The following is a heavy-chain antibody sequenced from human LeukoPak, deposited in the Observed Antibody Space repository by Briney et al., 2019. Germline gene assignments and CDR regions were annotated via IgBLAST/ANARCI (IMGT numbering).Heavy chain of an antibody. D-gene: IGHD2-8*01. CDR3: AGGPRIVLMVYAIKSLDY. V-gene: IGHV4-34*01. J-gene: IGHJ4*02. Sequence: SETLSLTCAVYGGSFSGYYWGWIRQPPGKGLEWIGEINHSGSTNYNPSLKSRVTISVDTSKNQFSLKLSSVTAADTAVYYCAGGPRIVLMVYAIKSLDYWGQGTLVTVSS. CDR2: INHSGST. CDR1: GGSFSGYY.